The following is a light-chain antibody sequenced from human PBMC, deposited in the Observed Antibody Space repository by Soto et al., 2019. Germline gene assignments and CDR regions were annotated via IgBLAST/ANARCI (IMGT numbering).Light chain of an antibody. Sequence: QSALTQPASVSGSPGQSITISCAGTSSDVGGYNYVSWYQQHPGKAPKLLIYEVSNRASGVSHRFSGSKSGNTASLTISGLQAEDEADYCCSSYTGSSTGGYVFRTGTKVTVL. V-gene: IGLV2-14*01. CDR3: SSYTGSSTGGYV. J-gene: IGLJ1*01. CDR2: EVS. CDR1: SSDVGGYNY.